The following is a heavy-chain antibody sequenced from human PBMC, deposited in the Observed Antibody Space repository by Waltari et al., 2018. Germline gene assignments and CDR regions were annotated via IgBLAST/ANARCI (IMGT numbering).Heavy chain of an antibody. V-gene: IGHV3-21*01. Sequence: EVQLVESGGGLVKPGGSLRLSCAASGFTFSSYSMNWVRQAPGKGLEWVSSISSSSSYIYYADSVKGRFPISRDNAKNSLYLQMNSLRAEDTAVYYCASYQLGYYYGMDVWGQGTTVTVSS. CDR2: ISSSSSYI. J-gene: IGHJ6*02. D-gene: IGHD6-6*01. CDR1: GFTFSSYS. CDR3: ASYQLGYYYGMDV.